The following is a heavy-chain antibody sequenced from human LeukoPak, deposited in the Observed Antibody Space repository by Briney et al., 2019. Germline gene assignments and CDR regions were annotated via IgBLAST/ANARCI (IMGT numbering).Heavy chain of an antibody. CDR3: ARTPDCSGGSCYPLGYFQH. D-gene: IGHD2-15*01. J-gene: IGHJ1*01. V-gene: IGHV4-59*08. Sequence: SETLSLTCAVYGGSFSGYYWSWIRQPPGKGLEWIGYIYYSGSTNYNPSLKSRVTISVDTSKNQFSLKLSSVTAADTAVYYCARTPDCSGGSCYPLGYFQHWGQGALVTVSS. CDR2: IYYSGST. CDR1: GGSFSGYY.